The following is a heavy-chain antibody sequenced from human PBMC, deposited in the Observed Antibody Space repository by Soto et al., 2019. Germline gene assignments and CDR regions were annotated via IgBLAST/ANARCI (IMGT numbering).Heavy chain of an antibody. CDR1: GGTFSSYT. V-gene: IGHV1-69*02. CDR2: IIPILGIA. CDR3: AKRSGWYEVTRRGEYVQH. Sequence: QVQLVQSGAEVKKPGSSVKVSCKASGGTFSSYTISWVRQAPGQGLEWMGRIIPILGIANYAQKFQGRVTITADKSTSTGYMELISLRSEDTAEHYCAKRSGWYEVTRRGEYVQHWGQGTLVSVFS. J-gene: IGHJ1*01. D-gene: IGHD6-19*01.